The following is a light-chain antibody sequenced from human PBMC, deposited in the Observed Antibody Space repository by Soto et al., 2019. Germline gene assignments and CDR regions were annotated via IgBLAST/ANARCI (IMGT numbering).Light chain of an antibody. CDR2: AVS. J-gene: IGLJ1*01. V-gene: IGLV2-23*02. CDR3: CSYAGSSTFV. CDR1: SSDVGLYDY. Sequence: QSALTQPASVSGSPGQSITISCTGTSSDVGLYDYVSWYQQHPGKAPQLMIYAVSNRPSGVSNRFSGSKSGNTASLTISGLQAEDEADYYCCSYAGSSTFVFGTGTKVTVL.